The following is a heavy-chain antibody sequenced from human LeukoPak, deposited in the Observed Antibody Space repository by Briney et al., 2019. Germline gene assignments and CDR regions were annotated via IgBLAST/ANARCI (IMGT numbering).Heavy chain of an antibody. CDR2: IYFRGTT. Sequence: SETLPLTCTVSGGSISSYYWSWIRQPPGKGLEWIGYIYFRGTTNYHPSIKSRVTISVDTSKNQFSLKLTSATTADTAVYYCARSPGAPFDYWGQGSLVTVSS. J-gene: IGHJ4*02. V-gene: IGHV4-59*01. CDR1: GGSISSYY. CDR3: ARSPGAPFDY. D-gene: IGHD7-27*01.